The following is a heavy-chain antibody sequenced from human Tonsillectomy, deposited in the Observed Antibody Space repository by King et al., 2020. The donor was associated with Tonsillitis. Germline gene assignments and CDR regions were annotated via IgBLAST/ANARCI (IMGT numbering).Heavy chain of an antibody. Sequence: VQLVESGGGLVKPGGSLRLSCAASGFTFSSYGMNWVRQAPGTGLEWGSSITSSSSYIYYADSVKGRFTISRDNAKKSVYLQMNSLRAEDTAVYYCARGNYDFWSGDYYYMDVWGKGTTVTVSS. CDR2: ITSSSSYI. J-gene: IGHJ6*03. CDR1: GFTFSSYG. D-gene: IGHD3-3*01. V-gene: IGHV3-21*01. CDR3: ARGNYDFWSGDYYYMDV.